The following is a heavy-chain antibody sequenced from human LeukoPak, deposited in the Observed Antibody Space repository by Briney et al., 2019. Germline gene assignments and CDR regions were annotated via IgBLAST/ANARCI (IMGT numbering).Heavy chain of an antibody. CDR2: ISWNGANT. J-gene: IGHJ4*02. CDR1: GFTFDDFG. CDR3: ARVEMATIHY. Sequence: PGGSLRLSCVASGFTFDDFGLSWVRQVPGRGLEWVARISWNGANTGYADSVKGRFTISRDNAKNSLYLQMNSLRAEDTAVYYCARVEMATIHYWGQGTLVTVSS. V-gene: IGHV3-20*04. D-gene: IGHD5-24*01.